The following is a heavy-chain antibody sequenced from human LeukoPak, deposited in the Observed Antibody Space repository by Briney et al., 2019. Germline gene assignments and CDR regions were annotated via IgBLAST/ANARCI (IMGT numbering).Heavy chain of an antibody. V-gene: IGHV4-31*03. D-gene: IGHD3-10*01. CDR3: VRSPLMVRGVIIGYYFDY. CDR2: IYYSGST. CDR1: GGSISSGGYY. Sequence: PSQTLSLTCTVSGGSISSGGYYWSWLRQHPGKGLEWIGYIYYSGSTYYNPSLKSRVTISVDTSKNQFSLKLSSVTAADTAVYYCVRSPLMVRGVIIGYYFDYWGQGTLVTVSS. J-gene: IGHJ4*02.